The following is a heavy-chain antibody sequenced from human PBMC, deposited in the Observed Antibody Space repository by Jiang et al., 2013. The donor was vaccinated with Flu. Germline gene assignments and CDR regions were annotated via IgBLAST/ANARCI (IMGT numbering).Heavy chain of an antibody. CDR3: ARHRGSRRDGYNHLQAFDI. CDR2: IYYTGNT. Sequence: IRQPPGKGLQWIGYIYYTGNTNSNPSLKSRVTISVDTSKNQFSLKLRSVTAADTAVYYCARHRGSRRDGYNHLQAFDIWGQGTMVAVSS. D-gene: IGHD5-24*01. J-gene: IGHJ3*02. V-gene: IGHV4-59*08.